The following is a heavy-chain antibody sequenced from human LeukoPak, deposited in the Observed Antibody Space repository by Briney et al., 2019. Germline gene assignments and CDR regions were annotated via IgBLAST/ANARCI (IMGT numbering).Heavy chain of an antibody. CDR3: ARGLVGSSYWYFDL. CDR2: INHSGST. V-gene: IGHV4-39*07. D-gene: IGHD1-26*01. CDR1: GGSISSSSYY. J-gene: IGHJ2*01. Sequence: SETLSLTCTVSGGSISSSSYYWGWIRQPPGKGLEWIGEINHSGSTNYNPSLKSRVTISVDTSKNQFSLKLSSVTAADTAVYYCARGLVGSSYWYFDLWGRGTLVTVSS.